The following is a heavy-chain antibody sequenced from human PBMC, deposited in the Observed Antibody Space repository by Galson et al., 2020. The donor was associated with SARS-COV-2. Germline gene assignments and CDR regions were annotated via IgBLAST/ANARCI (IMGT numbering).Heavy chain of an antibody. V-gene: IGHV3-9*01. CDR2: ISWNGGII. Sequence: GGSLRLSCTASGFTFHDYAMHWVRQAPGKGLEWVSVISWNGGIIDYADSVKGRFTISRDNAKNSLHLQMNSLRDEDTALYYCVRGDYHGLGGLCDFWGQGTLVTVSS. CDR3: VRGDYHGLGGLCDF. CDR1: GFTFHDYA. D-gene: IGHD3-10*01. J-gene: IGHJ4*02.